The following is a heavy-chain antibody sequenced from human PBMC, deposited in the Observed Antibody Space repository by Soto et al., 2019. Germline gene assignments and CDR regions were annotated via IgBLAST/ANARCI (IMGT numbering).Heavy chain of an antibody. Sequence: SETLSLTCAVYGGSFSGYYWSWIRQPPGKGLEWIGEINHSGSTNYNPSLKSRVTISVDTTKNHFSLKLSPVTAADTAVYYCARGGAMGYNWDYYYYYMDVWGKGTPVTVSS. J-gene: IGHJ6*03. V-gene: IGHV4-34*01. CDR2: INHSGST. D-gene: IGHD1-20*01. CDR3: ARGGAMGYNWDYYYYYMDV. CDR1: GGSFSGYY.